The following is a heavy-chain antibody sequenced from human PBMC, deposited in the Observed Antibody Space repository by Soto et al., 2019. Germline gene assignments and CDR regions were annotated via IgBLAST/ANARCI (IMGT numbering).Heavy chain of an antibody. CDR3: TRIPRYSFPTSDPLDN. J-gene: IGHJ4*02. CDR2: ILPILGSL. V-gene: IGHV1-69*08. Sequence: QVRLVQSGAEVKKPGSSVTVSCKASGGTFNTYTFSWVRQAPGQGLEWMGSILPILGSLNYAQRFQGRLSITADYSTTTAYMELSSRTSQDTAMYYCTRIPRYSFPTSDPLDNWGQGTLVTVSS. CDR1: GGTFNTYT. D-gene: IGHD4-4*01.